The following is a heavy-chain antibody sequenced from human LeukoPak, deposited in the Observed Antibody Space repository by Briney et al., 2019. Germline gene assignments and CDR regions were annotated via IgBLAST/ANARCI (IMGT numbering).Heavy chain of an antibody. Sequence: PGGSLRLSCAASGFTFSSYAMSWVRQAPGKGLEWVSAISGSGGSTYYADSVKGRFTISRDNAKNSLYLQMNSLRAEDTAVYYCARGSGIDIDCSGGSCYSWEDYYYYYYMDVWGKGTTVTVSS. D-gene: IGHD2-15*01. CDR2: ISGSGGST. V-gene: IGHV3-23*01. CDR1: GFTFSSYA. J-gene: IGHJ6*03. CDR3: ARGSGIDIDCSGGSCYSWEDYYYYYYMDV.